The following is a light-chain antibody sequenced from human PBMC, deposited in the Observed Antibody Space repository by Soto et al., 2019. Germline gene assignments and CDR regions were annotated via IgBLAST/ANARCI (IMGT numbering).Light chain of an antibody. CDR3: QQRSNWPLLT. CDR1: QSVRSY. CDR2: DAS. J-gene: IGKJ4*01. Sequence: EIVFTQSPATLSLSPGERATLSCRASQSVRSYLAWYRQKPGQAPRLLIYDASNRATGIPARFSGSGSGTDFTLTISSLEPEDFAVYYCQQRSNWPLLTFGGGTKVDIK. V-gene: IGKV3-11*01.